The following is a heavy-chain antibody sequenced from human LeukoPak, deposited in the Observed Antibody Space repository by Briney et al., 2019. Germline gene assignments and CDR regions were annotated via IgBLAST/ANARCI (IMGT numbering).Heavy chain of an antibody. J-gene: IGHJ5*02. D-gene: IGHD6-13*01. Sequence: SETLSLTCTVSGGSISSYYWSWIRQPAGKGLEWIGRIYTSGNTNYNPSLKSRVTMSVDTSKNQFSLKLSSVTAADTAVYYCARDRVRVFTAAAGWFDPWGQGTLVTVSS. CDR2: IYTSGNT. CDR1: GGSISSYY. V-gene: IGHV4-4*07. CDR3: ARDRVRVFTAAAGWFDP.